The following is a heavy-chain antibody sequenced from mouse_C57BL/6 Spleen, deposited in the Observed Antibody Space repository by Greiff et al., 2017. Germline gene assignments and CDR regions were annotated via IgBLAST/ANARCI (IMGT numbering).Heavy chain of an antibody. CDR2: ISSGSSTI. V-gene: IGHV5-17*01. CDR1: GFTFSDYG. D-gene: IGHD1-1*01. CDR3: ARQARNYAWFAY. J-gene: IGHJ3*01. Sequence: EVQLVESGGGLVKPGGSLKLSCVASGFTFSDYGMHWVRQAPEKGLEWVAYISSGSSTIYYADTVKGRFTISRDNATNTLFLQMTSLRSEDTAMYYCARQARNYAWFAYWGQGTLVTVSA.